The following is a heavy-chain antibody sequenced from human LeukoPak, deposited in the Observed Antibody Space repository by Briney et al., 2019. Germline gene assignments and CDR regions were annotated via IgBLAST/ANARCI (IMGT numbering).Heavy chain of an antibody. V-gene: IGHV3-15*01. CDR2: IKSKTDGETT. D-gene: IGHD3-10*01. CDR1: GFTFSNVW. CDR3: TTDLGTYYHGSQRLIPIDY. J-gene: IGHJ4*02. Sequence: GGSLRLSCAASGFTFSNVWMSWVRQVPGKGLEWIGRIKSKTDGETTNYAEPVRGRFTISRDDSKSAVYLQMNSLKIEDTAVYYCTTDLGTYYHGSQRLIPIDYWGQGTLVTVSS.